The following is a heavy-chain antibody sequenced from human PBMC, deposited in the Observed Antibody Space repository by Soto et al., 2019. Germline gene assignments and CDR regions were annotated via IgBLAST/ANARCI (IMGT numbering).Heavy chain of an antibody. J-gene: IGHJ4*02. Sequence: QVQLAESGGGLVEPEGYRRISCEPSGFTFGDYAMIWTPQSPGKGLEGVSFVSSSGTTMYLADSVKGRFTISRDNAKNSLYLQMNSLRAEDTAVYYCARMGPRAARPSYWGQGTLVTVSS. D-gene: IGHD6-6*01. CDR2: VSSSGTTM. V-gene: IGHV3-11*01. CDR3: ARMGPRAARPSY. CDR1: GFTFGDYA.